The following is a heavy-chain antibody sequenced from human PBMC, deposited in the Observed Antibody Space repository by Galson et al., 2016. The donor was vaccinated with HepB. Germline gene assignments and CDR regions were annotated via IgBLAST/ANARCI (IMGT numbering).Heavy chain of an antibody. V-gene: IGHV4-59*08. D-gene: IGHD3-22*01. CDR1: GGSISGYY. CDR3: ARQPWGHYDRSGYSGGMDV. Sequence: SETLSLTCNVSGGSISGYYWSWIRQPPGKGLEWIGFIYYSGSTNYSPSLKSRVTISRDTSKNQFSLKLSSVTAADTAVYYCARQPWGHYDRSGYSGGMDVWGPGTTVTVSS. J-gene: IGHJ6*02. CDR2: IYYSGST.